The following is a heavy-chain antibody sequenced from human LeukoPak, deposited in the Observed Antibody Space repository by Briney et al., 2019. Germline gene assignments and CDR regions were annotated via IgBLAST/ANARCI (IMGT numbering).Heavy chain of an antibody. CDR3: AGLVGRYSSGLYYYYFDY. J-gene: IGHJ4*02. V-gene: IGHV4-4*02. Sequence: SETLSLTCTVSGDSINSIDLWSWVRQPPGKGLEWIGEMYLSGTTHSNPSVKSRVTISIDKSKNQFFLNLSSVTAADTAVYYCAGLVGRYSSGLYYYYFDYWGQGTLVTVSS. CDR1: GDSINSIDL. D-gene: IGHD3-22*01. CDR2: MYLSGTT.